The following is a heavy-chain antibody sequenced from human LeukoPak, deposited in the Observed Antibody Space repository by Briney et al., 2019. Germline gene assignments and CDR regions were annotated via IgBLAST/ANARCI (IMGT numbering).Heavy chain of an antibody. J-gene: IGHJ4*02. Sequence: SETLSLTCTVSGGSISTYYWSWIRQPPGKGLEWIGYIYYSGTTDYNPSLKSRVTISVDTSSNQFSLKASSVTAADTAVYYCARSSGAYRSFDYWGQGTLVPSLQ. D-gene: IGHD1-26*01. CDR1: GGSISTYY. V-gene: IGHV4-59*01. CDR3: ARSSGAYRSFDY. CDR2: IYYSGTT.